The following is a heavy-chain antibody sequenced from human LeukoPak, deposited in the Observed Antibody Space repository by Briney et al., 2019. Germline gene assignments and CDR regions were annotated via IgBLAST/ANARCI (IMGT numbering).Heavy chain of an antibody. Sequence: GGSLRLSCAASGFTFSGSAMHWVRQASGKGLEWVGRISSKANSYATAYAASVKGRFTISRDDSKNTAYLQMNSLKTEDTAVYYCTSASASTVTTPPHYYYYYYMDVWGKGTTVTVSS. J-gene: IGHJ6*03. CDR1: GFTFSGSA. D-gene: IGHD4-17*01. V-gene: IGHV3-73*01. CDR3: TSASASTVTTPPHYYYYYYMDV. CDR2: ISSKANSYAT.